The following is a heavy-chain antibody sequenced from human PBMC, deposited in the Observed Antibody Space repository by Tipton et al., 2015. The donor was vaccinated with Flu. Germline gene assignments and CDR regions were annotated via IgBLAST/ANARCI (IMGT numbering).Heavy chain of an antibody. CDR3: ARDHRWELHAFDI. Sequence: TLSLTCTVSGGSISSGSYYWSWIRQPAGKGLEWIGRIYTSGSTNYNPSLKCRVTISVDTSKNQFSLKLSSVTAADTAVYYCARDHRWELHAFDIWGQGTMVTVSS. J-gene: IGHJ3*02. V-gene: IGHV4-61*02. CDR1: GGSISSGSYY. CDR2: IYTSGST. D-gene: IGHD1-26*01.